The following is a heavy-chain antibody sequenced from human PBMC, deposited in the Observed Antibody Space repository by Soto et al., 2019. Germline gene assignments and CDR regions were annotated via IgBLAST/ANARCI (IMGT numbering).Heavy chain of an antibody. CDR1: GDSVTSGDYY. V-gene: IGHV4-30-4*01. CDR3: ARGDYLNSSGDYYFQH. D-gene: IGHD3-22*01. CDR2: ISYSGNT. J-gene: IGHJ1*01. Sequence: QVQLQESGPGLVKPSQTLSLTCSVSGDSVTSGDYYWTWVRQSTGKGLEWIGYISYSGNTAYNPSLRSRLTISLDTSQNHFSLKLHAATAADTSVYYCARGDYLNSSGDYYFQHWGQGTTVTVSS.